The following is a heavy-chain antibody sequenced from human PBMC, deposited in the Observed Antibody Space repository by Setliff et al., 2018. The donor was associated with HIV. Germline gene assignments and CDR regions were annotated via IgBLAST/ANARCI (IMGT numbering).Heavy chain of an antibody. CDR3: TTQSLS. CDR1: GYIFTSHG. CDR2: IKSKTDGGTT. V-gene: IGHV3-15*01. J-gene: IGHJ4*02. Sequence: SCKASGYIFTSHGITWVRQAPGKGLEWVGRIKSKTDGGTTDYAAPVKGRFTISRDDSKNTLYLQMNSLKTEDTAVYYCTTQSLSWGQGTLVTVSS.